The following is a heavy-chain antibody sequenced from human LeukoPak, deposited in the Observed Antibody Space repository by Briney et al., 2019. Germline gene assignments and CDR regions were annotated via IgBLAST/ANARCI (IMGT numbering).Heavy chain of an antibody. CDR2: IKQDGGEI. CDR3: ARDEGTSGYDLLDY. J-gene: IGHJ4*02. D-gene: IGHD5-12*01. V-gene: IGHV3-7*01. CDR1: GFTFSSYW. Sequence: GGSLRLSCAASGFTFSSYWMNWVRQAPGKGLEWVATIKQDGGEIYYVDSVEGRFTISRDNAKDSLYLQMNSLRAEDTAVYYCARDEGTSGYDLLDYWGQGTLVTVSS.